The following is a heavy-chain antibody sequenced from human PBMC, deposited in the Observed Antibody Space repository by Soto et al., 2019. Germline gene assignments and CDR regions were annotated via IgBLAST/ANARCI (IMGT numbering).Heavy chain of an antibody. CDR2: ISYDGSNK. V-gene: IGHV3-30-3*01. CDR3: ARDYYYYDSSGYYRY. D-gene: IGHD3-22*01. J-gene: IGHJ4*02. CDR1: GFTFSSYA. Sequence: GGSLRLSCAASGFTFSSYAMHWVRQAPGKGLEWVAVISYDGSNKYYADSVKGRFTISRDNSKDTLYLQMNSLRAEVTAVYYCARDYYYYDSSGYYRYWGQGTLVTVSS.